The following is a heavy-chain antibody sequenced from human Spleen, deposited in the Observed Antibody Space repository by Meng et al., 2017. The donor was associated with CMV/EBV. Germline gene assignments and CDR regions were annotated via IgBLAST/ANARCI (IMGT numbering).Heavy chain of an antibody. CDR2: IYYSGST. CDR3: ARGGYYDSSGAPRFDY. V-gene: IGHV4-30-4*08. CDR1: GGSIRSGDYY. Sequence: QVHVKGAGPGLLKPSQTLFLTCTVSGGSIRSGDYYWSWIRQHPGKGLEWIGYIYYSGSTYYNPSLKSRVTISVDTSKNQFSLKLSSVTAADTAVYYCARGGYYDSSGAPRFDYWGQGTLVTVS. J-gene: IGHJ4*02. D-gene: IGHD3-22*01.